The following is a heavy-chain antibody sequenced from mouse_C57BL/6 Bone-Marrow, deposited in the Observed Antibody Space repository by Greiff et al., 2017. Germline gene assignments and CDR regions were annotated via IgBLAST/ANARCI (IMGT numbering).Heavy chain of an antibody. CDR3: ARYRATVVAD. D-gene: IGHD1-1*01. J-gene: IGHJ3*01. V-gene: IGHV1-55*01. Sequence: QVQLQQSGAELVKPGASVKMSCKASGYTFTSYWITWVKQRPGQGLEWIGDIYPGSGSTNYNEKFKSKATLTVDTSSSTAYMQLSSLTSEDSAVYYCARYRATVVADWGQGTLVTVSA. CDR1: GYTFTSYW. CDR2: IYPGSGST.